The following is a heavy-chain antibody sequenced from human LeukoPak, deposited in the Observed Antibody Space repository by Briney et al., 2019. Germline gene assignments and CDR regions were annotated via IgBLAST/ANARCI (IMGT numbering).Heavy chain of an antibody. V-gene: IGHV4-34*01. CDR3: ARGGSGYDSFYYYGMDV. J-gene: IGHJ6*02. D-gene: IGHD5-12*01. CDR1: GGSFSGYY. CDR2: INHSGST. Sequence: SETLSLTCAVHGGSFSGYYWSWIRQPPGKGLEWIGEINHSGSTNYNPSLKSRVTISVDTSKNQFSLKLSSVTAADTAVYYCARGGSGYDSFYYYGMDVWGQGTTVTVSS.